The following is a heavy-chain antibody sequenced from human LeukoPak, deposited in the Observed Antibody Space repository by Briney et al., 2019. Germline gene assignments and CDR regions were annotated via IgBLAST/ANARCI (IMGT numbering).Heavy chain of an antibody. Sequence: GGSLRLSCAASGFTFGIYWMSWVRQAPGKGLEWVSYISSSGSTVYYADSVKGRFTISRDNAKNTLYLQMNSLRAEDTAVYYCAKREKYYFDYWGQGTLVTVSS. CDR2: ISSSGSTV. CDR1: GFTFGIYW. CDR3: AKREKYYFDY. J-gene: IGHJ4*02. V-gene: IGHV3-48*04.